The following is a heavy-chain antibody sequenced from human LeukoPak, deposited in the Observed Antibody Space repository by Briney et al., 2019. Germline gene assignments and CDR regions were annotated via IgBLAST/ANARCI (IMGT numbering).Heavy chain of an antibody. V-gene: IGHV4-59*01. CDR1: GGSIGSYY. Sequence: PSETLSLTCTVSGGSIGSYYWSWIRQPPGKGLEWIGYIYYSGSTNYKPSLKSRVTISVDTSKNQFSLKLSSVTAADTAVYYCARQYYGPFYWGQGTLVTVSS. CDR3: ARQYYGPFY. J-gene: IGHJ4*02. D-gene: IGHD3-16*01. CDR2: IYYSGST.